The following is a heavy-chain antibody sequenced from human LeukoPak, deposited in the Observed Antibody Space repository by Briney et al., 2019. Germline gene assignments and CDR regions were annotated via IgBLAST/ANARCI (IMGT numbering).Heavy chain of an antibody. CDR1: GFTFSSYS. CDR2: INSDGSST. CDR3: AREGNRYYYYMDV. Sequence: GGSLRLSCAASGFTFSSYSMNWVRQAPGKGLVWVSRINSDGSSTSYADSVKGRFTISRDNAKNTLYLQMNSLRAEDTAVYYCAREGNRYYYYMDVWGKGTTVTISS. V-gene: IGHV3-74*01. D-gene: IGHD1-14*01. J-gene: IGHJ6*03.